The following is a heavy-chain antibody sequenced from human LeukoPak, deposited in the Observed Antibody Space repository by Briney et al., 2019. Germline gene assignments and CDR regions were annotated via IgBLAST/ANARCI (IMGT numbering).Heavy chain of an antibody. V-gene: IGHV3-33*01. Sequence: GGSLRLSCAASGFTFSSYGMHWVRQAPGKGLEWVAVIWYDGSNKYYADSVKGRFTISRDNSKNTLYLQMNSLRAEDTAVYYCARGSDTRSPYDYWGQGTLVTVSS. CDR2: IWYDGSNK. CDR1: GFTFSSYG. J-gene: IGHJ4*02. CDR3: ARGSDTRSPYDY. D-gene: IGHD1-26*01.